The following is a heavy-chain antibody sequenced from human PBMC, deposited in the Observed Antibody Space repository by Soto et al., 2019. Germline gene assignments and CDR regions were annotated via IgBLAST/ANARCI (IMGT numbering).Heavy chain of an antibody. CDR3: ARSVFP. CDR1: GGSISTGGYY. CDR2: FYYSGST. J-gene: IGHJ5*02. Sequence: PSETLSLTCTVSGGSISTGGYYWNWIRQHPGKGLEWIRYFYYSGSTYYNPSLKSRVTISVNTSKNQFSLKLSSVTAADTAVYYCARSVFPSGQGTLVTVSS. V-gene: IGHV4-31*03.